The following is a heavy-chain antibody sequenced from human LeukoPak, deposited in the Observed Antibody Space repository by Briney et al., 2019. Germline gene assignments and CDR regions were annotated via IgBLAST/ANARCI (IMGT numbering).Heavy chain of an antibody. CDR3: ARNGGNSDFDY. D-gene: IGHD4-23*01. J-gene: IGHJ4*02. Sequence: SETLTLTCAVSGGSISSSSGNCWTWVRQPPGKGLEWIGEIYHSGSTNYNPSLKSRVTMLLDKSKNQFSLKLSSVTAADTAVYYCARNGGNSDFDYWGQGTLVTVSS. CDR1: GGSISSSSGNC. CDR2: IYHSGST. V-gene: IGHV4-4*02.